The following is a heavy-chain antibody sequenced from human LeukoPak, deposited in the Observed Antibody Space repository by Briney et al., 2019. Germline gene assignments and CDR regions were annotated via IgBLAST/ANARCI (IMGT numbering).Heavy chain of an antibody. Sequence: SVKVSCKASGGTFSSYAISWVRQAPGQGLEWMGRIIPIFSTANYSQKFQGRVTITTDESTSTDYMELSSLRSEDTAVYYCARPRIARPSHYCFDYWGQGTLVTVSS. CDR2: IIPIFSTA. J-gene: IGHJ4*02. CDR3: ARPRIARPSHYCFDY. D-gene: IGHD3-16*02. V-gene: IGHV1-69*05. CDR1: GGTFSSYA.